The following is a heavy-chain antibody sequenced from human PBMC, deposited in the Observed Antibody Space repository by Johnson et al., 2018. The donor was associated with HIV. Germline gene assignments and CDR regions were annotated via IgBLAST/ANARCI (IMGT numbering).Heavy chain of an antibody. CDR3: AKVSWEARLGDPFDI. D-gene: IGHD1-26*01. V-gene: IGHV3-30*18. J-gene: IGHJ3*02. Sequence: QVQLVESGGGVVQPGRSLRLSCAASGFTFSSYGMHWVRQAPGKGLEWVAVISYDGSNKYYADSVKGRFTISRDNSKNTLYLQMNSLRAEDTAVYYCAKVSWEARLGDPFDIWGHGTMVTVSS. CDR1: GFTFSSYG. CDR2: ISYDGSNK.